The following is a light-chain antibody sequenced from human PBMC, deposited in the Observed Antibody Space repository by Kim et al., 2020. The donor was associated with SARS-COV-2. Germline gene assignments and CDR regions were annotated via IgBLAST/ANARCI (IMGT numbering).Light chain of an antibody. CDR1: KLGDKF. Sequence: SVSPGQTASIACSGDKLGDKFVCWYQQKPGQSTVLVIYQDTKRPSGIPERFSGSNSGNTATLTISGTQTLDEADYYCQAWDSDTRVFGTGTKVTVL. CDR2: QDT. J-gene: IGLJ1*01. CDR3: QAWDSDTRV. V-gene: IGLV3-1*01.